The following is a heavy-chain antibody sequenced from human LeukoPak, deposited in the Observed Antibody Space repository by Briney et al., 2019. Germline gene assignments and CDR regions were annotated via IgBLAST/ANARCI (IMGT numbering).Heavy chain of an antibody. CDR3: ARDPDILTGVAYDF. D-gene: IGHD3-9*01. V-gene: IGHV3-7*05. Sequence: QTGGSLRLSCAASGFSFSSDWMNWVRQAPGKGPEWVANINQDGSKKYYVDSVKGRFTISRDNAKNSLYLQMNSPRAEDTAVYYCARDPDILTGVAYDFWGQGTMVTVSS. J-gene: IGHJ3*01. CDR2: INQDGSKK. CDR1: GFSFSSDW.